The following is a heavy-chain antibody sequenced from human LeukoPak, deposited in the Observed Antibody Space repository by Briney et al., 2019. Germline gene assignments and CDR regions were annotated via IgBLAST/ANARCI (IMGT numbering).Heavy chain of an antibody. J-gene: IGHJ3*02. Sequence: SETLSLTCAVCGGSFSGYFLSWIRQPPGKGLEWIGEINHSGGTNYNPSLKSRVTISVDTSKNQFSLKLSSVTAADTAMYYCARGKGVGPAPGTYDAFDIWGQGTMVTVSS. CDR2: INHSGGT. V-gene: IGHV4-34*01. D-gene: IGHD2-8*01. CDR3: ARGKGVGPAPGTYDAFDI. CDR1: GGSFSGYF.